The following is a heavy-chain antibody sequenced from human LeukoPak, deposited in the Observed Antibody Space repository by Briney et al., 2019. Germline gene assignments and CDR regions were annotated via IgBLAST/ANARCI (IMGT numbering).Heavy chain of an antibody. V-gene: IGHV4-39*01. CDR3: ARHGYCSGGSCYSAYYYYLDV. CDR2: IYHSGST. Sequence: PSETLSLTCTVSGGSISNSNYFWGWIRQPPGKGLEWIGSIYHSGSTYYNPSLESRVTISVDTSKNQFSLKLTSVTAADTTMYYCARHGYCSGGSCYSAYYYYLDVWGKGTTVTVSS. J-gene: IGHJ6*03. CDR1: GGSISNSNYF. D-gene: IGHD2-15*01.